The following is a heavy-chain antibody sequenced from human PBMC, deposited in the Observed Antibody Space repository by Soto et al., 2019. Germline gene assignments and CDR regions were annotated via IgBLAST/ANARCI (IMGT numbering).Heavy chain of an antibody. J-gene: IGHJ3*02. Sequence: QITLKESGPTLVKPTQTLTLTCTFSGFSLSSNGVGVAWIRQPPGKALEWLGLIYWDDDTRYSPSLKSRLTITKDTSKNQVVLKMTDMDPVDTATYYCARRPKRPYSSGWCLAFDIWGQGALVTVSS. CDR1: GFSLSSNGVG. CDR3: ARRPKRPYSSGWCLAFDI. D-gene: IGHD6-19*01. CDR2: IYWDDDT. V-gene: IGHV2-5*02.